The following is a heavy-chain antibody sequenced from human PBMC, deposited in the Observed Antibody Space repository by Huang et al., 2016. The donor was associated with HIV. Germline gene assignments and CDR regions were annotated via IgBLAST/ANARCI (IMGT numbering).Heavy chain of an antibody. CDR3: LKDQVRP. V-gene: IGHV3-30*02. CDR1: GFPFSDYG. CDR2: MAYDGTTK. Sequence: QVQLVESGGGVVQPGGSLRLACATSGFPFSDYGLHWVRQVPGKGLEGVAFMAYDGTTKVYADAVEGRFTVSRDNSKSTLYLQMNSLRLEDTSIYYCLKDQVRPWGQGTLVTVSS. J-gene: IGHJ5*02.